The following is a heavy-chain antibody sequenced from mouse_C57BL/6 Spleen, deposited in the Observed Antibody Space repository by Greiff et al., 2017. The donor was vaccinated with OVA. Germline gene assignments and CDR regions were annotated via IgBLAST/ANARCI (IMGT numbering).Heavy chain of an antibody. Sequence: QVQLQQSGAELARPGASVKLSCKASGYTFTSYGISWVKQRTGQGLEWIGEIYPRSGNTYYNEKFKGKATLTADKSSSTAYMELRSLTSEDSAVYCCARYYYGSSYGWYFDVWGTGTTVTVSS. CDR1: GYTFTSYG. CDR3: ARYYYGSSYGWYFDV. V-gene: IGHV1-81*01. CDR2: IYPRSGNT. J-gene: IGHJ1*03. D-gene: IGHD1-1*01.